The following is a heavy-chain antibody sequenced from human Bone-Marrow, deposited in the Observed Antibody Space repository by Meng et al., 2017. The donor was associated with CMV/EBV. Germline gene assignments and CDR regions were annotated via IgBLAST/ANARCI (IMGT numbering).Heavy chain of an antibody. CDR1: GGSISSTT. J-gene: IGHJ4*02. CDR2: ISSGSSYI. V-gene: IGHV3-21*01. CDR3: VRSNNFEY. D-gene: IGHD1/OR15-1a*01. Sequence: ETLSLTCTVSGGSISSTTYYWGWIRQPPGKGLEWVSSISSGSSYIYYADSVKGRFTISRDNAKDSLYLQMTSLRAEDTAVYFCVRSNNFEYWGQGTLVTVSS.